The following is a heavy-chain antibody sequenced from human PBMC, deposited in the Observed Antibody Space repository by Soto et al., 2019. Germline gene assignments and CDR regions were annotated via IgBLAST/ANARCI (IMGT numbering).Heavy chain of an antibody. CDR2: ISGSTSYI. D-gene: IGHD2-2*01. J-gene: IGHJ6*03. Sequence: EVQLVESGGGLVKPGGSLRLSCAASGFSFSDYSMNWVRQAPGKGLEWVSSISGSTSYIYYADSLKGRFTVSRDNAEKSLYLPMNSLSAEDTAVYYCARDGAYCSGTGCRDYYHYMDVWGKGPTVTVSS. CDR1: GFSFSDYS. CDR3: ARDGAYCSGTGCRDYYHYMDV. V-gene: IGHV3-21*01.